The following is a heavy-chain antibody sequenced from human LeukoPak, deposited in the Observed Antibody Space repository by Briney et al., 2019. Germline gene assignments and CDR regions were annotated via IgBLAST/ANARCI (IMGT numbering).Heavy chain of an antibody. V-gene: IGHV4-34*01. Sequence: SETLSLTCAVYGGSFSGYYWSWIRQPPGKGLEWIGEINRSGSTNYNPSLKSRVTISVDTSKNQFSLKLSSVTAADTAVYYCARGHTDYYDSSGYSTYYFDYWGQGTLVTVSS. CDR1: GGSFSGYY. CDR2: INRSGST. D-gene: IGHD3-22*01. J-gene: IGHJ4*02. CDR3: ARGHTDYYDSSGYSTYYFDY.